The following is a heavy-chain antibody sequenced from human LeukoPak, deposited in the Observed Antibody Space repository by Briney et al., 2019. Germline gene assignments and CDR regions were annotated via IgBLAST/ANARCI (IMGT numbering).Heavy chain of an antibody. D-gene: IGHD6-13*01. J-gene: IGHJ3*02. CDR2: ISWNSGSI. V-gene: IGHV3-9*01. Sequence: PGGSLRLSCAASGFTFDDYAMHWVRQAPGKGLEWVSGISWNSGSIGYADSVKGRFTISRDNAKNSLYLQMNSLRAEDTAVYYCARDVVAAAGGAFDIWGQGTMVTVSS. CDR1: GFTFDDYA. CDR3: ARDVVAAAGGAFDI.